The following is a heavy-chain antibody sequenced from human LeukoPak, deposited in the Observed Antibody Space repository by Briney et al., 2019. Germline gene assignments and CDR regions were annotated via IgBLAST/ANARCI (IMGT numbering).Heavy chain of an antibody. CDR2: IHDDGRVT. V-gene: IGHV3-7*01. CDR1: GFSFTAYA. J-gene: IGHJ4*02. D-gene: IGHD3-16*01. CDR3: ARGRGWVDH. Sequence: GGSLRLSCAASGFSFTAYAMSWFRQTPGKGLEWVANIHDDGRVTNYVDSVKGRFTISRDNSRNSVYLQMNSLRVEDTSLYYCARGRGWVDHWGQGTLVTVSS.